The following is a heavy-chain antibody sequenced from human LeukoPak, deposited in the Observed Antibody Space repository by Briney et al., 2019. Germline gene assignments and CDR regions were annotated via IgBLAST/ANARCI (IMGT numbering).Heavy chain of an antibody. CDR3: ARGRIPAGGLDWFDP. D-gene: IGHD6-13*01. J-gene: IGHJ5*02. CDR2: IYYSGNT. Sequence: SETLSLTCTVAGGSISSYYWRWIRQPPGKGLEWIGYIYYSGNTNYNPSLKSRFTISVDTSKNQVSLKLTSVTTADTAVYYCARGRIPAGGLDWFDPWGQGTLVTVSS. V-gene: IGHV4-59*01. CDR1: GGSISSYY.